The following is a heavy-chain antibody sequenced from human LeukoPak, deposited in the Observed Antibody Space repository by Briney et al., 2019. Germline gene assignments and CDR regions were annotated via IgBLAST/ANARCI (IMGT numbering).Heavy chain of an antibody. Sequence: SETLSLTCTISGGSISSYYWSWIRQPPGKGLEWIGYIYYSGSTNYNPSLKSRVTISVDTSKNQFSLKLSSVTAADTAVYYCARAGPYYDFWSGYYTPFSWFDPWGQGTLVTASS. V-gene: IGHV4-59*01. D-gene: IGHD3-3*01. J-gene: IGHJ5*02. CDR2: IYYSGST. CDR3: ARAGPYYDFWSGYYTPFSWFDP. CDR1: GGSISSYY.